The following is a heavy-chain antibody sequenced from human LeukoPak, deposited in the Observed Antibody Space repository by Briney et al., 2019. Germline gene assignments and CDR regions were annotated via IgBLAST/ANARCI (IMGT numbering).Heavy chain of an antibody. CDR2: VSGDGSAT. D-gene: IGHD2/OR15-2a*01. CDR1: GFTFSTYW. J-gene: IGHJ4*02. CDR3: TRDLSPAHF. V-gene: IGHV3-74*01. Sequence: GGSLRLSCTDSGFTFSTYWMHWVRQAPGKRLVWVSRVSGDGSATVYADSVKGRFTISRDNAKNTLYLQMNSLRVDDTAVYYCTRDLSPAHFWGQGTLVTVSS.